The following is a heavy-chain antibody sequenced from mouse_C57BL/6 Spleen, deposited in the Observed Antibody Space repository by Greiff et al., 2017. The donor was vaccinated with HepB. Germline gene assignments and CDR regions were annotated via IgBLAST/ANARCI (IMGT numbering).Heavy chain of an antibody. Sequence: DVQLVESEGGLVQPGSSMKLSCTASGFTFSDYYMAWVRQVPEKGLEWVANINYDGSSTYYLDSLKSRFIIQRDNAKNILYLQMSSLKSEDTARYYCARCDGYSWFAYWGQGTLVTVSA. CDR3: ARCDGYSWFAY. CDR1: GFTFSDYY. CDR2: INYDGSST. D-gene: IGHD2-3*01. V-gene: IGHV5-16*01. J-gene: IGHJ3*01.